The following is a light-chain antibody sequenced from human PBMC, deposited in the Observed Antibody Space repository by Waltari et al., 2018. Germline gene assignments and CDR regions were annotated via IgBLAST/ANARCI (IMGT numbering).Light chain of an antibody. Sequence: IVFTQSPGTLSLSPGERATLSCRASQSVSRSLAWYQQKPGQAPKLLIYGASTRATGIPDRFTGSGSGTDFSLTISSLEPEDFAIYFCQHYVRLPGTFGQGTKVEIK. J-gene: IGKJ1*01. CDR3: QHYVRLPGT. V-gene: IGKV3-20*01. CDR2: GAS. CDR1: QSVSRS.